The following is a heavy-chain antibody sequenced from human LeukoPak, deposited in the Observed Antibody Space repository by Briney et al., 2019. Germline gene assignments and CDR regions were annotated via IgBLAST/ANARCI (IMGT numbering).Heavy chain of an antibody. CDR1: GFTFSSYA. D-gene: IGHD6-13*01. CDR2: ISGSGGST. V-gene: IGHV3-23*01. Sequence: PGGSLRLSCAASGFTFSSYAMSWVRQAPGKGLEGVSAISGSGGSTYYADSVSGRFTISRDNSKNTLYLQMNSLRAEDTAVYYCAKHLGAAAGPTDYYYYMDVWGKGTTVTVSS. J-gene: IGHJ6*03. CDR3: AKHLGAAAGPTDYYYYMDV.